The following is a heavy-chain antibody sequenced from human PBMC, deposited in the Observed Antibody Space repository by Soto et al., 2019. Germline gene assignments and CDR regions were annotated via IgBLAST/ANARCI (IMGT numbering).Heavy chain of an antibody. V-gene: IGHV1-18*01. CDR1: GYTFTSYG. CDR3: ARDDYYYDSSGFSFDAFDI. J-gene: IGHJ3*02. Sequence: GPEVKKPGASVKVSCKASGYTFTSYGFSWVRQAPGQGLEWMGWISPYNGNTNYAENLQGRVTMTTDTSTSTAYMELRSLRSDDTAVYYCARDDYYYDSSGFSFDAFDIWGQGTMVTVSS. CDR2: ISPYNGNT. D-gene: IGHD3-22*01.